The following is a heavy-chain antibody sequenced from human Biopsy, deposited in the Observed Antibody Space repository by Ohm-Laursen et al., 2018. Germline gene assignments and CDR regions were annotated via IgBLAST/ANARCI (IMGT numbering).Heavy chain of an antibody. J-gene: IGHJ6*02. CDR3: TRATNSTGWPYYYFYGMDI. Sequence: GTLSLTCTVSGGSISSDWWSWIRQTPGKGLEWIGYVHYSGTTTYKPSLRSRVTISGDTSMNQIFLRLQSGTAADTAIYYCTRATNSTGWPYYYFYGMDIWGQGTTVTVSS. CDR2: VHYSGTT. V-gene: IGHV4-59*01. D-gene: IGHD2/OR15-2a*01. CDR1: GGSISSDW.